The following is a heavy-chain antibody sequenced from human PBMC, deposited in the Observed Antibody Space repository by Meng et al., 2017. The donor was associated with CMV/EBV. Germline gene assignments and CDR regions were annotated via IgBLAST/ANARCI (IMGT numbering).Heavy chain of an antibody. J-gene: IGHJ4*02. CDR2: ISGSGGNT. CDR3: ASSSRRSVLMLYAGDDY. CDR1: GFTFSSYD. D-gene: IGHD2-8*01. V-gene: IGHV3-23*01. Sequence: GESLKISCAASGFTFSSYDMSWVRQAPGKGLEWVSAISGSGGNTNYADSVKGRFTISRDNSKNTLYLQMNSLRAEDTDVYYCASSSRRSVLMLYAGDDYWGQGTLVTVSS.